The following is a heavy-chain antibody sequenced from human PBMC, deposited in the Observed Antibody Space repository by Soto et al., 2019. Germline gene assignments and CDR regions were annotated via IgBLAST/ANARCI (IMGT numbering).Heavy chain of an antibody. CDR1: GGYFNDNY. Sequence: QVQLQQWGAGLLKPSETLSLSCAVYGGYFNDNYYTWFRQPPGKGLEWIGEISRSGTTKYIPSLKSRASISFDTSKTPVSLNVTSVTAADTAVYYCATSLWFGTQVELWGQGALVTVSS. CDR2: ISRSGTT. D-gene: IGHD3-10*01. V-gene: IGHV4-34*01. CDR3: ATSLWFGTQVEL. J-gene: IGHJ5*02.